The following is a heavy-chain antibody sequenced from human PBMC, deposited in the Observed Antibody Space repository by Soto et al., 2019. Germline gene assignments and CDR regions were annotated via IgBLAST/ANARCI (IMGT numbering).Heavy chain of an antibody. CDR2: ISSSGSTI. V-gene: IGHV3-48*03. D-gene: IGHD3-3*01. Sequence: GGSLRLACAASGFTFSSYEMNWVRQAPGKGLEWVSYISSSGSTIYYADSVKGRFTISRDNAKNSLYLQMNSLRAEDTAVYYCAGTITIFGSGAFDIWGQGTMVTVSS. CDR1: GFTFSSYE. CDR3: AGTITIFGSGAFDI. J-gene: IGHJ3*02.